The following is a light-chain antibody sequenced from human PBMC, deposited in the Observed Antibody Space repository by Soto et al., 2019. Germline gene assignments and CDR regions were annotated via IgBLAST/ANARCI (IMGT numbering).Light chain of an antibody. J-gene: IGKJ5*01. CDR1: QVISSY. V-gene: IGKV1-9*01. Sequence: DIQFTQSPSFLSSFPLDTVTITCRASQVISSYLAWYQQKPGRAPKLLIYAASTLQSGVPSRFSGSGSGTEFTLTITSLQPEDFATYYCQQLHSFPITFGQGTRLENK. CDR2: AAS. CDR3: QQLHSFPIT.